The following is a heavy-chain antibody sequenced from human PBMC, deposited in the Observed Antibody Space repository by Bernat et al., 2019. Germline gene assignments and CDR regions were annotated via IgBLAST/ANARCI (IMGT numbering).Heavy chain of an antibody. Sequence: QVQLVESGGGVVQPGRSLRLSCAASGFTFSSYGMHWVRQAPGKGLEWVTVIWYDGSNKYYADSVKGRFTISRDNAKNSLYLQMNSLRAEDTAVYYCAKTTVDYYYYYMDVWGKGTTVTVSS. V-gene: IGHV3-33*03. CDR3: AKTTVDYYYYYMDV. J-gene: IGHJ6*03. CDR2: IWYDGSNK. D-gene: IGHD4-17*01. CDR1: GFTFSSYG.